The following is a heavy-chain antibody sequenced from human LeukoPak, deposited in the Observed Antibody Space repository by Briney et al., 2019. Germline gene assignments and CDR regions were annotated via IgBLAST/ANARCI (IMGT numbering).Heavy chain of an antibody. Sequence: PGGSLRLSCVASGFTFSSYAMHWVRQAPGKGLEWVAVISYDGSNKYYADSVKGRFTISRDNSKNTLYLQMNRLRAEDTAVYYCARDHTEPGVIFDYWGQGTLVTVSS. D-gene: IGHD1-14*01. J-gene: IGHJ4*02. CDR3: ARDHTEPGVIFDY. CDR2: ISYDGSNK. CDR1: GFTFSSYA. V-gene: IGHV3-30-3*01.